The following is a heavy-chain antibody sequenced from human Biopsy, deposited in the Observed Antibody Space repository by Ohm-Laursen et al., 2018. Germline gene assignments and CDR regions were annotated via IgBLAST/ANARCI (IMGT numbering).Heavy chain of an antibody. CDR3: AHGSGSYYKWDF. D-gene: IGHD3-10*01. CDR1: GHSITRSY. Sequence: TLSLTCTLSGHSITRSYWSWIRQSPGNGLAWIGHVFDRATTSYNPSVRRRVTMSEDLSKKQFSLKMTCVTAADTAIYYCAHGSGSYYKWDFWGRGILVTVSS. J-gene: IGHJ4*02. CDR2: VFDRATT. V-gene: IGHV4-59*08.